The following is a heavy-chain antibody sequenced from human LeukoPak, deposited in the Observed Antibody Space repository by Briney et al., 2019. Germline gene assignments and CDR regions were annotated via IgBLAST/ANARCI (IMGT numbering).Heavy chain of an antibody. CDR3: ARMSYYDRRGDNWFDP. CDR2: MNPNSGNT. D-gene: IGHD3-22*01. Sequence: GASVKVSCKASGYTFTGYYMHWVRQAPGQGLEWMGWMNPNSGNTGYAQKFQGRVTMTRDTSISTAYMELSSLRSEDTAVYYCARMSYYDRRGDNWFDPWGQGTLVIVSS. J-gene: IGHJ5*02. CDR1: GYTFTGYY. V-gene: IGHV1-8*02.